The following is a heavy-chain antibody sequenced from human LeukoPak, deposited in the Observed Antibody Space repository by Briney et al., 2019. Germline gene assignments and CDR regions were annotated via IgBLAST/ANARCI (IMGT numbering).Heavy chain of an antibody. D-gene: IGHD1-14*01. CDR3: ARDRKYYYHMDV. CDR1: GGSFSGYY. CDR2: INHSGST. V-gene: IGHV4-34*01. J-gene: IGHJ6*03. Sequence: KPSETLSLTCAVYGGSFSGYYWSWIRQPPGKGLEWIGEINHSGSTNYNPSLKSRVTISVDTSKNQFSLKLSSVTAADTALYYCARDRKYYYHMDVWGKGTTVTVSS.